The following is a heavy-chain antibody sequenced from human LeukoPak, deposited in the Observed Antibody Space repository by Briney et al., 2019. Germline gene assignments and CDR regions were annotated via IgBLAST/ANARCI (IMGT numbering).Heavy chain of an antibody. V-gene: IGHV3-30*01. CDR1: GFTLSSYA. CDR3: ARDNQVLVVTAIFDY. Sequence: PGRSLRLSCAASGFTLSSYAMHWVRQAPGKGLEWVAVISYDGSNKYYADSVKGRFTISRDNSKNTLYLQMNSLRAEDTAVYYCARDNQVLVVTAIFDYWGQGTLVTVSS. D-gene: IGHD2-21*02. J-gene: IGHJ4*02. CDR2: ISYDGSNK.